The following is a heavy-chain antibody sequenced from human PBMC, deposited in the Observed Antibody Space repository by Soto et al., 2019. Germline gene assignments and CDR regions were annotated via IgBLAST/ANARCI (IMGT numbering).Heavy chain of an antibody. CDR3: AKDGGYDSSGYYYVGLDY. D-gene: IGHD3-22*01. CDR2: ISYDGSNK. Sequence: QVQLVESGGGVVQPGRSLRLSCAASGFTFSSYGMHWVRQAPGKGLEWVAVISYDGSNKYYADSVKGRFTISRDNSKNTLYLQMSRLRAEDTAVYYCAKDGGYDSSGYYYVGLDYWGQGTLVTVSS. J-gene: IGHJ4*02. V-gene: IGHV3-30*18. CDR1: GFTFSSYG.